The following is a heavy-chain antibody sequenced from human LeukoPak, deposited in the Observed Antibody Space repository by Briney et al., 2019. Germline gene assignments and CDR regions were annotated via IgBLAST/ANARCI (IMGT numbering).Heavy chain of an antibody. V-gene: IGHV3-9*03. CDR3: AKSSSSWYADASDI. CDR1: GFTFDDYA. D-gene: IGHD6-13*01. CDR2: ISWNSGSI. Sequence: GRSLRLSCAASGFTFDDYAMHWVRQAPGKGLEWVSGISWNSGSIGYADSVKGRFTISRGNAKNSLYLQMNSLRAEDMALYYCAKSSSSWYADASDIWGQGTMVTVSS. J-gene: IGHJ3*02.